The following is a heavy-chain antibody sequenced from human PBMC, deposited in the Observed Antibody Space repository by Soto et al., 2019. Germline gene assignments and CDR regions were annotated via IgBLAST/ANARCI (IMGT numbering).Heavy chain of an antibody. CDR2: IDWDDDK. CDR3: ARISEMATIGVFDY. D-gene: IGHD5-12*01. CDR1: GFSLSTSGTC. Sequence: SGPTLVNPTQTLTLTCTFSGFSLSTSGTCVSWIRQPPGKALEWLALIDWDDDKYYSTSLKTRLTISKDTSKNQVVLTMTNMDPVDTATYYCARISEMATIGVFDYWGQGTLVTVSS. V-gene: IGHV2-70*01. J-gene: IGHJ4*02.